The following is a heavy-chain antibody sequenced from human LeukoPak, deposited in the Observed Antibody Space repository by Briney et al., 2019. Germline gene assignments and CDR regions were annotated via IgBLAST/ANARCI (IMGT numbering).Heavy chain of an antibody. D-gene: IGHD3-9*01. Sequence: PSQTLSLTCEVSGGAISSGGYSWSWIRQPPGKGLEWIGEINHSGSTNYNPSLKSRVTISVDTSKNQFSLKLSSVTAADTAVYYCATNLDYDILTGYDYWGQGTLVTVSS. CDR3: ATNLDYDILTGYDY. CDR1: GGAISSGGYS. CDR2: INHSGST. V-gene: IGHV4-30-2*01. J-gene: IGHJ4*02.